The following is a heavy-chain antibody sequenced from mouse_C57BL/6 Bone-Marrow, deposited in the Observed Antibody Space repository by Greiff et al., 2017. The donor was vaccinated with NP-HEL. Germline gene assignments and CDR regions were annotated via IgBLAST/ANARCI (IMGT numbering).Heavy chain of an antibody. V-gene: IGHV14-2*01. CDR1: GFNIKDYY. Sequence: VHVKQSGAELVKPGASVKLSCTASGFNIKDYYMHWVKQRTEQGLEWIGRIDPEDGETKYAPKFQGKATITADTSSNTAYLQLSSLTSEDTAVYYCARSRLRPYYCDYWGQGTTLTVSS. CDR2: IDPEDGET. CDR3: ARSRLRPYYCDY. D-gene: IGHD2-4*01. J-gene: IGHJ2*01.